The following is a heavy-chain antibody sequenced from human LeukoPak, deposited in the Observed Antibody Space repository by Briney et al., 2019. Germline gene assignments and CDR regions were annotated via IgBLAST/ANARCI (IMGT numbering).Heavy chain of an antibody. CDR2: ISRDGGTI. CDR1: GFTYSTYS. Sequence: GGFLRLSCAAFGFTYSTYSMNWVRQAPGKGLEWVSFISRDGGTIDYADSVKGRFTNSRDNAKNSLYLQMNSLRDEDTAVYYCARKAITVTTFDYWGQGTLVTVSS. V-gene: IGHV3-48*02. CDR3: ARKAITVTTFDY. D-gene: IGHD4-17*01. J-gene: IGHJ4*02.